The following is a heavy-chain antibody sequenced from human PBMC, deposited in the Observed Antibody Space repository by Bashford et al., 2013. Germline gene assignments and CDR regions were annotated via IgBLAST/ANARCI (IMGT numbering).Heavy chain of an antibody. Sequence: SETLSLTCAVYGGSFSGYYWSWIRQPPGKGLEWIGEINHSGSTNYNPSLKSRVTISVDTSKNQFSLHLSSVTPEDTAVYYCAMWLHGSAYFDSWGQGTPVTVSS. CDR1: GGSFSGYY. CDR2: INHSGST. J-gene: IGHJ4*02. D-gene: IGHD5-12*01. CDR3: AMWLHGSAYFDS. V-gene: IGHV4-34*01.